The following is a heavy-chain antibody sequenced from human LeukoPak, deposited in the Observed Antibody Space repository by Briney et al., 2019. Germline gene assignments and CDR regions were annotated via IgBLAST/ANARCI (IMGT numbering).Heavy chain of an antibody. J-gene: IGHJ4*01. V-gene: IGHV4-39*01. CDR3: ARLYYSDSAFDY. CDR2: IYSSGST. CDR1: GGAIISSSFY. Sequence: PWETLSLTCTVCGGAIISSSFYWVWIRQPPGRGLEWIGSIYSSGSTYYNPSVNSGATISVDTSKKELSLELSSVTAADTSMYYCARLYYSDSAFDYWGQGTLVTVSS. D-gene: IGHD3-10*01.